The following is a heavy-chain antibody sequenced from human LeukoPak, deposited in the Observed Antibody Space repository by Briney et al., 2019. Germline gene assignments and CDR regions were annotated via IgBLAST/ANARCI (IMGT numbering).Heavy chain of an antibody. D-gene: IGHD2/OR15-2a*01. CDR2: ITATSSST. CDR3: ARGKTSQNIVTRKTYNWFDP. CDR1: GFTFSSYG. J-gene: IGHJ5*02. V-gene: IGHV3-21*01. Sequence: GGSLRLSCAASGFTFSSYGMSWVRQAPGKGLEWVSAITATSSSTHDADSVQGRFTISRDNAKNSLYLQMKSLRAEDTAVYYCARGKTSQNIVTRKTYNWFDPWGQGTLVTVSS.